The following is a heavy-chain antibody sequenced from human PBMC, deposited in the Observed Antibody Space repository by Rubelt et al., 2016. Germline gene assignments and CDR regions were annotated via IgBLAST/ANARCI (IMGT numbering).Heavy chain of an antibody. CDR3: ARGSGSYTFDY. J-gene: IGHJ4*02. CDR2: IIPIFGTA. CDR1: GGTFSSYA. V-gene: IGHV1-69*01. D-gene: IGHD1-26*01. Sequence: QVQLVQSGAEVKKPGSSVKVSCKASGGTFSSYAISWVRQAPGQGLEWLGGIIPIFGTANYAQKFQCRVTITADDATSPAYMELGILRSEYTAVYYCARGSGSYTFDYWGQGTLVTVSS.